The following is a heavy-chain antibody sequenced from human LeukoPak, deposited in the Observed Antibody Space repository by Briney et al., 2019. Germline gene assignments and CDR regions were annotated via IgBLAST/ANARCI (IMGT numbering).Heavy chain of an antibody. CDR3: ARVVPAAALYFDY. V-gene: IGHV4-59*01. CDR1: GGSISSYY. CDR2: IYYSGST. D-gene: IGHD2-2*01. J-gene: IGHJ4*02. Sequence: SETLSLTCIVSGGSISSYYWSWIRQPPGKGMEWIGYIYYSGSTNYNPSLKSRVTISVDTSKNQFSLKLSSVTAADTAVYYCARVVPAAALYFDYWGQGTLVTVSS.